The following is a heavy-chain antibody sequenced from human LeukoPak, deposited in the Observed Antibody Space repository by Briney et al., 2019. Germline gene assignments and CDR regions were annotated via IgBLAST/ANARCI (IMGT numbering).Heavy chain of an antibody. CDR3: ATDPYYNDSSGYGVY. J-gene: IGHJ4*02. D-gene: IGHD3-22*01. Sequence: GASVKVSCKVSAQTLTELSMHWMRQAPGKGLEWMAGFDPEDGETIYAQKFQGRVTMTEDTSTDTAYMELSSLRSEDTAVYYCATDPYYNDSSGYGVYWGQGTLVTVSS. CDR1: AQTLTELS. V-gene: IGHV1-24*01. CDR2: FDPEDGET.